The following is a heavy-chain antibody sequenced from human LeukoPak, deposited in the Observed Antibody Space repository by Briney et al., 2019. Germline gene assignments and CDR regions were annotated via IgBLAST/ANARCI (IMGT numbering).Heavy chain of an antibody. CDR1: GYSFSNYD. J-gene: IGHJ1*01. V-gene: IGHV1-8*01. Sequence: GASVKVSCKTSGYSFSNYDINWVRLRQATGQGPEWMGWINPHRGDAASPQRFRGRVSMTWDISISTAYLELSGLTYDDTAVYYCARGPDTTSWTAEYFQHWGQGTLVTVSS. CDR2: INPHRGDA. D-gene: IGHD3/OR15-3a*01. CDR3: ARGPDTTSWTAEYFQH.